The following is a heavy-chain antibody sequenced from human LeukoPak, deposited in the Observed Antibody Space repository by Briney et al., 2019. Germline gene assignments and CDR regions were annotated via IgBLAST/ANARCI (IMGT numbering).Heavy chain of an antibody. Sequence: SGTLSLTCTVSGGSISSYYWSWIRQPPGKGLEWIGYLYYSGSTNYNPSLKSRVTISVDTSKNQFSLKLSSVTAADTAVYYCARDSGGYSSAHGSDAFDIWGQGTMVTVSS. D-gene: IGHD5-18*01. J-gene: IGHJ3*02. CDR1: GGSISSYY. V-gene: IGHV4-59*12. CDR3: ARDSGGYSSAHGSDAFDI. CDR2: LYYSGST.